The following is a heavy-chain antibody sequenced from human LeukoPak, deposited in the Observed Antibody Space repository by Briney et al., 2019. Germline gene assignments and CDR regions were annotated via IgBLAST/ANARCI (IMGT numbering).Heavy chain of an antibody. CDR2: IWFDGSNK. J-gene: IGHJ4*02. V-gene: IGHV3-33*01. Sequence: GGSLRLSCAASGFTFSTYGMHWVRQAPGKGLEWVAVIWFDGSNKYYADSVKGRFTISRDNSKNTLYLQMNSLRAEDTAVYHCARSSVADALFSIDYWGQGTLVTVSS. CDR3: ARSSVADALFSIDY. D-gene: IGHD6-6*01. CDR1: GFTFSTYG.